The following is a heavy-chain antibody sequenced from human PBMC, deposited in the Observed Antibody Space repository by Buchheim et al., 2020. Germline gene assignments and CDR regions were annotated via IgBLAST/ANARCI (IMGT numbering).Heavy chain of an antibody. CDR2: INVGTGDT. Sequence: QVQLVQSGAEVKKPGASVKVSCKASGYTFNAYAMHWVRQAPGQGLEWMGWINVGTGDTYYSQKFQGRVTISRDKSASTAYMELSSLGSEDTAVYYCARWGISVNFDYWGQRTL. CDR1: GYTFNAYA. J-gene: IGHJ4*02. D-gene: IGHD6-13*01. CDR3: ARWGISVNFDY. V-gene: IGHV1-3*01.